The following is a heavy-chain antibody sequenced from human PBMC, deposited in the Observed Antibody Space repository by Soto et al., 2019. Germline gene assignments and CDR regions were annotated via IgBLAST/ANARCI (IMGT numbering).Heavy chain of an antibody. J-gene: IGHJ4*02. Sequence: ASVKVSCKATGYTLTNYYIHWVRQAPGQGLEWMGIIIPGAGTTSFARKFQGRVTMTRDTSTSTVFMELSSLRPEDTAVYYCARHLVEGKVYFPPDFRGQGTLVTVSS. CDR1: GYTLTNYY. V-gene: IGHV1-46*01. CDR2: IIPGAGTT. CDR3: ARHLVEGKVYFPPDF. D-gene: IGHD6-6*01.